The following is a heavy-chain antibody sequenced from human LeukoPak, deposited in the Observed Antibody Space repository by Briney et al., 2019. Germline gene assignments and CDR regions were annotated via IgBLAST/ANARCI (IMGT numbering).Heavy chain of an antibody. Sequence: SETLSLTCTVSGGSISSYYCSWIRQPPGKGLEWIGYIYYSGSTNYNPSLKSRVTISVDTSKNQFSLKLSSVTAADTAVYYCARDSDPVRDGDAFDIWGQGTMVTVSS. V-gene: IGHV4-59*01. CDR1: GGSISSYY. J-gene: IGHJ3*02. CDR3: ARDSDPVRDGDAFDI. D-gene: IGHD3-10*01. CDR2: IYYSGST.